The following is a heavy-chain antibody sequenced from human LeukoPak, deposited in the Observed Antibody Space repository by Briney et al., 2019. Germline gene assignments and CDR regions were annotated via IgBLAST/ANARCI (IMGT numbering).Heavy chain of an antibody. V-gene: IGHV4-39*07. Sequence: SETLSLTCTVSGGSISSSSYYWGWIRQPPGKGLEWIGSIYYSGSTYCNPSLKSRVTISVDTSKNQFSLKLSSVTAADTAVYYCARDLWGSTRDAFDIWGQGTMVTVSS. CDR1: GGSISSSSYY. CDR2: IYYSGST. J-gene: IGHJ3*02. D-gene: IGHD2-21*01. CDR3: ARDLWGSTRDAFDI.